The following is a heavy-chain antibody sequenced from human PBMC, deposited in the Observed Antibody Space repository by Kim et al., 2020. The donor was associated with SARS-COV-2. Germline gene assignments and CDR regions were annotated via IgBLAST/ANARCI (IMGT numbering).Heavy chain of an antibody. D-gene: IGHD3-9*01. Sequence: GGSLRLSCSASGFTFSSYAMHWVRQAPGKGLEYVSAISSNGGSTYYADSVKGRFTISRDNSKNTLYLQMSSLRAEDTAVYYCVKGGRYFDWLQNPVDAFDIWGQGTMVTVSS. J-gene: IGHJ3*02. V-gene: IGHV3-64D*09. CDR3: VKGGRYFDWLQNPVDAFDI. CDR1: GFTFSSYA. CDR2: ISSNGGST.